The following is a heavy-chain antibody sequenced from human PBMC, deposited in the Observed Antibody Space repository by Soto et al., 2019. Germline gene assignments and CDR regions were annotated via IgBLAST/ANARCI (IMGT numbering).Heavy chain of an antibody. V-gene: IGHV3-7*01. Sequence: GSLRLSCAASGFIFSNYWMSWVRQAPGKGLEWVANIKQDGSEKYYVGSVKGRFTISRDNAKNSVYLQMNFLRVEDTAVYYCARDGYYYGMDVWGQGTTVTVSS. CDR3: ARDGYYYGMDV. J-gene: IGHJ6*02. CDR2: IKQDGSEK. CDR1: GFIFSNYW.